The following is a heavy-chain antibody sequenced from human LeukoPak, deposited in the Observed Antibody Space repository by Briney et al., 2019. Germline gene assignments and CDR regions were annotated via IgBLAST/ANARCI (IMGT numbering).Heavy chain of an antibody. CDR2: ISSSGSTI. D-gene: IGHD1-26*01. CDR1: GFTFSDYY. CDR3: ARDPPYSGSYYVLDY. Sequence: NSGGSLGLSCAASGFTFSDYYMSWIRQAPGKGLEWVSYISSSGSTIYYADPVKGRFTISRDNAKNSLYLQMNSLRAEDTAVYYCARDPPYSGSYYVLDYWGQGTLVTVSS. V-gene: IGHV3-11*04. J-gene: IGHJ4*02.